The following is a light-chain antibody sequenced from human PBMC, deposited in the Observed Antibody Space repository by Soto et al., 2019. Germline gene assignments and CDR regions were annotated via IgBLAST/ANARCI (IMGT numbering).Light chain of an antibody. CDR3: QSYDSSLSAPI. J-gene: IGLJ2*01. CDR1: SSNIGTGYD. Sequence: QSVLTQPPSVSGAPGQRVTISCTGSSSNIGTGYDVHWYQQLPETAPKLLIYENDNRPSGVPDRFSGSRSGTSASLAITGPEAADEADYYCQSYDSSLSAPIFGGGTKLTVL. CDR2: END. V-gene: IGLV1-40*01.